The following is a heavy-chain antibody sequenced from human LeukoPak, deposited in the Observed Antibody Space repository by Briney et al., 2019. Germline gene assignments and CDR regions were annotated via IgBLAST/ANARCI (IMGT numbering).Heavy chain of an antibody. V-gene: IGHV1-46*01. CDR3: ARDLGYYYDSSGYSDY. J-gene: IGHJ4*02. CDR1: GYTFTSYY. D-gene: IGHD3-22*01. Sequence: GASVKVSCKASGYTFTSYYMHWVRQAPGQGLEWMGIINPSGGGTSYAQKFQGRVTMTRDTSTSTVYMELSSLRSEDTAVYYCARDLGYYYDSSGYSDYWGQGTLVTVSS. CDR2: INPSGGGT.